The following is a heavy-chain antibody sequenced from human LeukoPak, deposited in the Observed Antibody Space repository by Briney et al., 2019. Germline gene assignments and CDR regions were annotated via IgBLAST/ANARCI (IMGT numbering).Heavy chain of an antibody. D-gene: IGHD6-19*01. CDR1: EFIFSDYA. V-gene: IGHV3-23*05. J-gene: IGHJ4*02. CDR3: GKFEGGTIPGWFKDF. CDR2: IDKTTYPT. Sequence: GGSLRLSCAASEFIFSDYAMGWVRQAPGKGLEWVSTIDKTTYPTFYADSVKGRFTISRDNSNNTLYLQMNSLRSEATAVYFCGKFEGGTIPGWFKDFRGQGILVTVSS.